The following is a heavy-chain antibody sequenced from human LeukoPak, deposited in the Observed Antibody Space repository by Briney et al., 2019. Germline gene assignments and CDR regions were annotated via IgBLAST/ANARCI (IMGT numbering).Heavy chain of an antibody. J-gene: IGHJ3*02. CDR3: ARLTSPPVDAFDI. CDR2: SYYSGST. Sequence: SETLSLTCTVSGGSFSSYYWSLIRQPPGKGLEWIGYSYYSGSTNYNPSLKSRVTISVDTSKNQFSLKLSSVTAADTAVYYCARLTSPPVDAFDIWGQGTMVTVSS. CDR1: GGSFSSYY. V-gene: IGHV4-59*08.